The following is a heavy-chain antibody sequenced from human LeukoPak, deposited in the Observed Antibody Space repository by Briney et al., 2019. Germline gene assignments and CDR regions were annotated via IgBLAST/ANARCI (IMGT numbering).Heavy chain of an antibody. CDR2: IYYSGST. CDR3: ARVFIAVAGYYFDY. Sequence: PSETLSLTCTVSGGSVSSDSYYWSWIRQPPGKGLEWIGYIYYSGSTNYNPSLKSRVTISVDTSKNQFSLKLSSVTAADTAVYYCARVFIAVAGYYFDYWGQGTLVTVSS. CDR1: GGSVSSDSYY. D-gene: IGHD6-19*01. V-gene: IGHV4-61*01. J-gene: IGHJ4*02.